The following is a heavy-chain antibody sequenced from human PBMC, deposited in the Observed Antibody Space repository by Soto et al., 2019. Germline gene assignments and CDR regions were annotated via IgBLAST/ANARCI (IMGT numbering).Heavy chain of an antibody. CDR1: GYTFTSYH. J-gene: IGHJ4*02. CDR3: ARSRYCSGGSCYSHKLSLDY. V-gene: IGHV1-46*01. CDR2: INPSGGST. D-gene: IGHD2-15*01. Sequence: ASVKVSCKASGYTFTSYHMHWVRQAPGQGLEWMGIINPSGGSTSYAQKFQGRVTMTRDTSTSTVYMELSSLRSEDTAVYYCARSRYCSGGSCYSHKLSLDYWGQGTLVTVSS.